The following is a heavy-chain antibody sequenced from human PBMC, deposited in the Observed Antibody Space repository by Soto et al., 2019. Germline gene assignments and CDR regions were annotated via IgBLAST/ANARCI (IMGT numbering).Heavy chain of an antibody. V-gene: IGHV2-5*02. J-gene: IGHJ4*02. D-gene: IGHD1-26*01. CDR3: AHADGGRSLY. Sequence: QITLKESGPTLVKPTQTLTLTCTFSGFSLPTDRVGVGWIRQPPGKALEWLAVIYWDDTKTYRPSLKRRLTITTDISKNLVALTLTDMDPVYTATYYCAHADGGRSLYWGQGTLVTVSS. CDR1: GFSLPTDRVG. CDR2: IYWDDTK.